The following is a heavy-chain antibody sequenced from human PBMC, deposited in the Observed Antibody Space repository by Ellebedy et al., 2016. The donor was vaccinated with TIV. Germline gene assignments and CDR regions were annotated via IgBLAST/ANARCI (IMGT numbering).Heavy chain of an antibody. CDR2: IIPIFATS. D-gene: IGHD2-15*01. CDR3: AREKCSGDSYYPHY. J-gene: IGHJ4*02. Sequence: AASVKVSCKASGGTFSSHAISWVRQAPGQGLEWVGGIIPIFATSHYAQKFQGRVTITADESTSTAYMELSSLRSEDTAIYYCAREKCSGDSYYPHYWGQGTLVTVSS. V-gene: IGHV1-69*13. CDR1: GGTFSSHA.